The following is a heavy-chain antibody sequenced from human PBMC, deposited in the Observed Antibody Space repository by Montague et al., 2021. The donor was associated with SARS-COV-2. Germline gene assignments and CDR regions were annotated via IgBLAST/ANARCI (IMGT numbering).Heavy chain of an antibody. Sequence: SLRLSCAASGFIFSSYSMSWVRQAPGRGLEWVSAISGNGGRTYSAHSVRGRFTISRDNSKNTLYLQMNSLRVEDTAVYYCAKAPFDGDYLYNWFDPWGQGTMVTVSS. J-gene: IGHJ5*02. D-gene: IGHD4-17*01. CDR2: ISGNGGRT. CDR3: AKAPFDGDYLYNWFDP. V-gene: IGHV3-23*01. CDR1: GFIFSSYS.